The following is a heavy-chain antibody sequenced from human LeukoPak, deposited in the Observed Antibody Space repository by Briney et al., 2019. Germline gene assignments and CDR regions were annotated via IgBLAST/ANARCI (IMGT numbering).Heavy chain of an antibody. CDR3: CVSYYDFLTGPHPYLFDL. CDR1: GGSFSGYY. J-gene: IGHJ4*01. CDR2: INHSGST. D-gene: IGHD3-9*01. Sequence: SETLSLTCAVYGGSFSGYYWSWIRQPPGKGLEWIGEINHSGSTNYNPSLKSRVTISVDTSKNQFSLKLSSVTAADTAVYYCCVSYYDFLTGPHPYLFDLWGQGTLVTGFS. V-gene: IGHV4-34*01.